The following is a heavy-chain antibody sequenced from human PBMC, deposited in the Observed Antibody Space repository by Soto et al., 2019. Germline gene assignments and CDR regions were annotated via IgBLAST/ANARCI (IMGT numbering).Heavy chain of an antibody. J-gene: IGHJ6*02. CDR2: IYPGDSDT. Sequence: GESLKISCKGSGYRFSSYWIAWVRQMPGKGLEWMGIIYPGDSDTIYSPSFEGQVTFSVDKSTSTAYLQWSSLKASDTAMYYCARQGSNGAYYYYGMDVWGQGTTVTAP. D-gene: IGHD2-8*01. V-gene: IGHV5-51*01. CDR1: GYRFSSYW. CDR3: ARQGSNGAYYYYGMDV.